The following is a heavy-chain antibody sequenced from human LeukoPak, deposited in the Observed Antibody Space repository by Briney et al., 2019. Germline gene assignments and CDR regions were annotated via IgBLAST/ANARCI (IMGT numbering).Heavy chain of an antibody. Sequence: GGSLRLSCAASGFTFSSYSMNWVRQAPGKGLEWVSSISSSSSYIYYADSVKGRFTISRDNAKNSLYLQMNGLRAEDTAVYYCARASTSSVGLTNYWGQGTLVTVSS. V-gene: IGHV3-21*01. CDR3: ARASTSSVGLTNY. CDR2: ISSSSSYI. J-gene: IGHJ4*02. D-gene: IGHD3-22*01. CDR1: GFTFSSYS.